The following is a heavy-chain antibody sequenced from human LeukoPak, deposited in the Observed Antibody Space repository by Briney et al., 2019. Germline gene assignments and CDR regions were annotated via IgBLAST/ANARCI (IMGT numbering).Heavy chain of an antibody. CDR2: MNPNSGNT. CDR3: ARWRIVAPLRYYYYGMDV. V-gene: IGHV1-8*02. D-gene: IGHD2-15*01. Sequence: ASVKVSCKASGYTFTSYGISWVRQATGQGLEWMGWMNPNSGNTGYAQKFQGRVTMTRNTSISTAYMELSSLRSEDTAVYYCARWRIVAPLRYYYYGMDVWGQGTTVTVSS. CDR1: GYTFTSYG. J-gene: IGHJ6*02.